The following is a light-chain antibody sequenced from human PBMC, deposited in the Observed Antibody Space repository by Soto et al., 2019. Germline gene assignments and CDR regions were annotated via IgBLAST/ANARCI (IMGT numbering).Light chain of an antibody. V-gene: IGKV1-39*01. CDR1: QSISSF. CDR3: QQYTNTNNPWM. CDR2: AAS. J-gene: IGKJ1*01. Sequence: DIQMTQSPSSLSASVGDRVTITCRASQSISSFLTWYQQKAGKAPKLLIYAASSLQSGVPSRFSGSGSGTEFTLIISGLQPEDSATYYCQQYTNTNNPWMFGQGTKVDI.